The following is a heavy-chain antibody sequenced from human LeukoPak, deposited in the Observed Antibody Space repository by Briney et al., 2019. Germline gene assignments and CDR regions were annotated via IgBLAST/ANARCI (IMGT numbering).Heavy chain of an antibody. D-gene: IGHD3-10*01. CDR1: EYTFTGYY. Sequence: ASVKVSCKASEYTFTGYYMHWVRQAPGQGLEWMGWINPNSGGTNYAQKFQGRVTMTRDTSISTAYVELSRLRSDDTAVYYCARIHYYGSGSYDYWGQGTLVTVSS. CDR3: ARIHYYGSGSYDY. J-gene: IGHJ4*02. CDR2: INPNSGGT. V-gene: IGHV1-2*02.